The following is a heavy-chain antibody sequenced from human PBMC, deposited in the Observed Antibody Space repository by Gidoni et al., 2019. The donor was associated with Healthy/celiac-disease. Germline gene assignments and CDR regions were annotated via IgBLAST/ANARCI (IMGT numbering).Heavy chain of an antibody. CDR2: IRSKANSYAT. J-gene: IGHJ4*02. D-gene: IGHD3-22*01. CDR3: TSSYSSGYSY. CDR1: GFTFSGSA. V-gene: IGHV3-73*02. Sequence: EVQLVESGGGLVQPGGSLKLSCAASGFTFSGSAMPWVRQASGKGLEWVGRIRSKANSYATAYAASVKGRFTISRDDSKNTAYLQMNSLKTEDTAVYYCTSSYSSGYSYWGQGTLVTVSS.